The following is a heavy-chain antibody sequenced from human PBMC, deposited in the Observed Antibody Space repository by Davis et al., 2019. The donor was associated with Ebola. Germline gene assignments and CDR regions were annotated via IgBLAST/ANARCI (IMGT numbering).Heavy chain of an antibody. J-gene: IGHJ6*02. V-gene: IGHV3-11*01. D-gene: IGHD6-19*01. CDR2: ISSSGGTI. Sequence: PGGSLRLSCAASGFTFSDYYMSWIRQAPGKGLEWVSYISSSGGTIYYADSVKGRFTISRDNAKNSLYLQMNSLRAEDTAVYYCARGKIAVADLWYNYYYGMDVWGQGTTVTVSS. CDR1: GFTFSDYY. CDR3: ARGKIAVADLWYNYYYGMDV.